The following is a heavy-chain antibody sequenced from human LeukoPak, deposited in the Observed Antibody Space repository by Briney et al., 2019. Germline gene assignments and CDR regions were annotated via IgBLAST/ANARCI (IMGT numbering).Heavy chain of an antibody. J-gene: IGHJ4*02. D-gene: IGHD1-26*01. Sequence: GASVKVSCKASGGTFSSYAISWVRQAPGQGLEWMEGIIPIFGTANYAQKFQGRVTITTDESTSTAYMELSSLRSEDTAVYYCAREVGAGGDYWGQGTLVTVSS. V-gene: IGHV1-69*05. CDR2: IIPIFGTA. CDR1: GGTFSSYA. CDR3: AREVGAGGDY.